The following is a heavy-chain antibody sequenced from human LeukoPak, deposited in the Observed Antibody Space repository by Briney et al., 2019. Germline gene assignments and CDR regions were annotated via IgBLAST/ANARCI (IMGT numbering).Heavy chain of an antibody. J-gene: IGHJ4*02. CDR1: GFTFDDYA. CDR2: ISWNSGSI. V-gene: IGHV3-9*01. Sequence: GGSLRLSCAASGFTFDDYAMHWVRQAPGKGLEWVSGISWNSGSIGYADSVKGRFTISRDNAKNSLYLQMNSLRAEDTALYYCAKDPHYDILTGYFDYWGQGTLVTVSS. D-gene: IGHD3-9*01. CDR3: AKDPHYDILTGYFDY.